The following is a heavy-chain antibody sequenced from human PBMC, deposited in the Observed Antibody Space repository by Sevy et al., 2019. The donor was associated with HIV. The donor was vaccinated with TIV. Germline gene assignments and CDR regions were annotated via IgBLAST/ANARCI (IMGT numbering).Heavy chain of an antibody. CDR2: IRNKANSHTT. J-gene: IGHJ4*02. Sequence: GGSLRLSCAASGFTFSDHYMDWVRQAPGKGLEWVGRIRNKANSHTTEYAASVKGRFTISRYDSKNSLYLQMNSLKTEDTAVYYCARVTAVADLYFDYWGQGTLVTVSS. CDR3: ARVTAVADLYFDY. V-gene: IGHV3-72*01. CDR1: GFTFSDHY. D-gene: IGHD6-19*01.